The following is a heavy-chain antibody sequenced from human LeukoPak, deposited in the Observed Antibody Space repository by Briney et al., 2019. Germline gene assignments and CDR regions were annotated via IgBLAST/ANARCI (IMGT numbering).Heavy chain of an antibody. V-gene: IGHV1-2*02. CDR2: INPNNGVT. Sequence: ASVKVSCKASGYTFTNYGISWVRQAPGQGLEWMGWINPNNGVTEYAQKFQGRVTMTRDTSISTAYMDLSRLTFDDTAVYYCARVNAALDYWGQGTLVTVSS. CDR1: GYTFTNYG. CDR3: ARVNAALDY. J-gene: IGHJ4*02. D-gene: IGHD6-6*01.